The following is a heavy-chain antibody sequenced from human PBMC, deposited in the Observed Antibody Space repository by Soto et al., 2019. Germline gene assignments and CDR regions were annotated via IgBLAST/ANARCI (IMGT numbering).Heavy chain of an antibody. D-gene: IGHD3-22*01. Sequence: GASVKVSCKASGYTFTSYGISWVRQAPGQGLEWMGWISAYNGNTNYAQKLQGRVTMTTDTSTSTAYMELRSLRSDDTAVYYCARALTTYYDSSGYNYWGQGTLVTVSS. CDR1: GYTFTSYG. CDR3: ARALTTYYDSSGYNY. CDR2: ISAYNGNT. V-gene: IGHV1-18*01. J-gene: IGHJ4*02.